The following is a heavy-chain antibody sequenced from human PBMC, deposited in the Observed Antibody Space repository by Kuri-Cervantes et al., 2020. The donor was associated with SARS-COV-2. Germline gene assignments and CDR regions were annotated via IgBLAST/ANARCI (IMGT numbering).Heavy chain of an antibody. CDR2: VKTNSGNT. V-gene: IGHV1-8*01. Sequence: ASVKVSCKASGYSFSSYDINWVRQAAGQGLEWMGMVKTNSGNTLYAQIFQGRVTMTRDRSTSTVYLELSSLTSEDTAIYYCYCAPKEGFDSWGQGTLVTVSS. J-gene: IGHJ4*02. CDR1: GYSFSSYD. D-gene: IGHD2-21*01. CDR3: YCAPKEGFDS.